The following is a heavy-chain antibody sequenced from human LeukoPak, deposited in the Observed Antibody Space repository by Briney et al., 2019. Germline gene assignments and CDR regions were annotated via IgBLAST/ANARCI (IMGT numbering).Heavy chain of an antibody. CDR2: ISGSGGST. CDR1: GFTFSSYV. J-gene: IGHJ3*02. V-gene: IGHV3-23*01. CDR3: ARDPPPHTASDAFDI. Sequence: PGRSLRLSCAASGFTFSSYVMSWVRQAPGKGLEWVSAISGSGGSTYYADSVKGRFTISRDNSKNSLFLQMDSLRAEDTAVYYCARDPPPHTASDAFDIWGQGTMVTVSS. D-gene: IGHD2-21*02.